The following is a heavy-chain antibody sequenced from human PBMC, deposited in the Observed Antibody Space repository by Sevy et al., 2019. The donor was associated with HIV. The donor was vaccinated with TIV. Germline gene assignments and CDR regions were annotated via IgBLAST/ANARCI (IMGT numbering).Heavy chain of an antibody. V-gene: IGHV3-48*02. CDR3: ARDRGYCSGGSCYRWFDT. CDR1: GFTFSSYS. J-gene: IGHJ5*02. CDR2: ISHDATDR. D-gene: IGHD2-15*01. Sequence: GGSLRLSCAASGFTFSSYSISWVSQTSGRGLESISYISHDATDRKYADSVKGRFTISRDDANKSGYLQLNSLRDEDTAIYYCARDRGYCSGGSCYRWFDTWGLGTLVTVSS.